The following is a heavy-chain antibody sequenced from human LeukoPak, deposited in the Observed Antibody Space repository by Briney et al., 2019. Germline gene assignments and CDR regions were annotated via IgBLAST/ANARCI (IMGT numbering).Heavy chain of an antibody. CDR2: IGGRDGGT. Sequence: PGGSLRLSGAASGFIFSNYAMSWVRQAPGKGLEWVSAIGGRDGGTYYADSVKGRFTVSRDDPKNTLYLQMNTLRAEDTAVYYCAKWGDYDILTGYYDSDYWGQGTLVTVSS. J-gene: IGHJ4*02. V-gene: IGHV3-23*01. CDR1: GFIFSNYA. D-gene: IGHD3-9*01. CDR3: AKWGDYDILTGYYDSDY.